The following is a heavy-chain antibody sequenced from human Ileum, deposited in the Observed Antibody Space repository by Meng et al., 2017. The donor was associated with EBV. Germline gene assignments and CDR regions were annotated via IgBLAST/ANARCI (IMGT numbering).Heavy chain of an antibody. D-gene: IGHD1-26*01. CDR3: ARVAVGITSGDY. V-gene: IGHV1-18*01. CDR2: ISAYNGNT. J-gene: IGHJ4*02. Sequence: QVQRVQSAAEVKETGSSGKASCKASGEPFTNDGITWLRQAPGQRLEWLGWISAYNGNTNYAQTLQGRVTMTTDTSTSTAYMELGSLRSDDTAVYYCARVAVGITSGDYWGQGTLVTVSS. CDR1: GEPFTNDG.